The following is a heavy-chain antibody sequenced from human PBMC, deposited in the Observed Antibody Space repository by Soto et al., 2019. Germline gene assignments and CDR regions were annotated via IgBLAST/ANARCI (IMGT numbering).Heavy chain of an antibody. CDR2: ISSSGSTI. D-gene: IGHD4-17*01. J-gene: IGHJ4*02. CDR3: ARESLGGDYPLDY. CDR1: GFTFINYE. Sequence: GGSLRLSCAASGFTFINYEINFVRHAPWKGLEWVSYISSSGSTIYYADSVKGRFTISRDNAKSSLFLQVSSLRADDTAIYYCARESLGGDYPLDYWGQGTLVTVSS. V-gene: IGHV3-48*03.